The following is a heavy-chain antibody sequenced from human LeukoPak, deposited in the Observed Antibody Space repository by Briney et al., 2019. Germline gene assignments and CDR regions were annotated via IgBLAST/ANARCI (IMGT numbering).Heavy chain of an antibody. Sequence: GASVKVSCKASGYTLTAYYMHWVRQAPGQGLEWMGWINPNSGDTKYAQKFQGIVTMTSDTSITTAYMDLSGLRSDDTAVYYCARASDPWLQLTWGQGTLVTVSS. J-gene: IGHJ5*02. D-gene: IGHD5-24*01. CDR1: GYTLTAYY. CDR3: ARASDPWLQLT. CDR2: INPNSGDT. V-gene: IGHV1-2*02.